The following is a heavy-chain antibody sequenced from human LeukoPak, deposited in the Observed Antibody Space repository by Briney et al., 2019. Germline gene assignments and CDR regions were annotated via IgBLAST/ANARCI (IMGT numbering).Heavy chain of an antibody. V-gene: IGHV1-18*01. J-gene: IGHJ4*02. D-gene: IGHD3-10*01. Sequence: ASVKVSCKASGYTFTSYGISWVRQAPGQGLEWMGWISAYNGNTNYAQKLQGRVTMTTDTSTSTAYMELSSLRSEDTAVYYCARAVGGFGELLGYFDYWGQGTLVTVSS. CDR1: GYTFTSYG. CDR3: ARAVGGFGELLGYFDY. CDR2: ISAYNGNT.